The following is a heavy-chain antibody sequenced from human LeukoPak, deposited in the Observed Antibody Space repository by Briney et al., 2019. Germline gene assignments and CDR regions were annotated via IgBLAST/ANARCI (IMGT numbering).Heavy chain of an antibody. D-gene: IGHD6-19*01. V-gene: IGHV4-34*01. CDR3: ARSYSPGYSSGWHFDY. J-gene: IGHJ4*02. CDR1: GGSFSGYY. CDR2: INHSGST. Sequence: SETLSLTCAVYGGSFSGYYWSWIRQPPGKGLEWIGEINHSGSTNYNPSLKSRVTISVDTSKNQFSLKLSSVTAADTAVYYCARSYSPGYSSGWHFDYWGQGTLVTASS.